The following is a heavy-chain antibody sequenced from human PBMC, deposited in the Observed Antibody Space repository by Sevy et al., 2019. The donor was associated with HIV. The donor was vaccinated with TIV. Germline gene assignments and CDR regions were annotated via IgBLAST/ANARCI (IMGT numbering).Heavy chain of an antibody. D-gene: IGHD1-1*01. V-gene: IGHV6-1*01. J-gene: IGHJ6*02. CDR1: GDSVSSSSAA. Sequence: SQTFSLTCAISGDSVSSSSAAWNWFRQSPSRGLEWLGRTYYRSKWYNNYAVSMKSRVTINPDTSENQFSLHLNSVTPEDTAVYFCARGDELNSYYYGMDVWGQGTTVTVSS. CDR2: TYYRSKWYN. CDR3: ARGDELNSYYYGMDV.